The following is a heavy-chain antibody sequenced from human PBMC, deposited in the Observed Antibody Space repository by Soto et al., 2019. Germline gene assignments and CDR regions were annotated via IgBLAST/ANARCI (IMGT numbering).Heavy chain of an antibody. D-gene: IGHD6-6*01. CDR1: GYTFTSYA. Sequence: ASVKVSCKASGYTFTSYAMHWVRQAPGQRLEWMGWINAGNGNTKYSQKFQGRVTITRDTSASTAYVELSSLRSEDTAVYYCARDSTPSSSDYYYGMDVWGQGTTVTVSS. V-gene: IGHV1-3*01. CDR2: INAGNGNT. CDR3: ARDSTPSSSDYYYGMDV. J-gene: IGHJ6*02.